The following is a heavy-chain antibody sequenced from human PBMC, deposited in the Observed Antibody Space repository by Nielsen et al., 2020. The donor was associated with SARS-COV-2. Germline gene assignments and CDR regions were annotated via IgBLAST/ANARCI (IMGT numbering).Heavy chain of an antibody. Sequence: GESLKISCKASGYIFTNYWIGWVRQLPGKGLEWMGIVYPGDSDPRYSPSFQGHVTFSADKSISTAYLQWSSLKASDTAMYYCALWFGELLPGMDVWGQGTTVTVSS. CDR3: ALWFGELLPGMDV. CDR2: VYPGDSDP. V-gene: IGHV5-51*01. J-gene: IGHJ6*02. D-gene: IGHD3-10*01. CDR1: GYIFTNYW.